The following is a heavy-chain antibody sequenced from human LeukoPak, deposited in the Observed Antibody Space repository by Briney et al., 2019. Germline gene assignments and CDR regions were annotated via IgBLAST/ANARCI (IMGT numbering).Heavy chain of an antibody. J-gene: IGHJ6*03. CDR2: IYYSGST. Sequence: PSETLSLTCTVSGGSISSYYWSWIRQPPGKGLEWIGYIYYSGSTNYNPSLKSRVTISVDTSKNQFSLKLSSVTAADTAVYYCARGLSDSSGYYPYYYYYYMDVWGKGTTVTVSS. V-gene: IGHV4-59*01. CDR3: ARGLSDSSGYYPYYYYYYMDV. CDR1: GGSISSYY. D-gene: IGHD3-22*01.